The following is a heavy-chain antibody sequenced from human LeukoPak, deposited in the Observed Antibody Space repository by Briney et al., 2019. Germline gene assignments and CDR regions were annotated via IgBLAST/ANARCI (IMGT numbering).Heavy chain of an antibody. Sequence: GASVKVSCKASGYTFTGYYMHWVRQAPGQGLEWMGWINPNSGGTNYAQKFQGRVTMTRDTSISTAYMELSRLRSDDTAVYYCARVDLGYCSSTSCYDAFDIWGQGTMVTVSS. V-gene: IGHV1-2*02. J-gene: IGHJ3*02. CDR1: GYTFTGYY. CDR3: ARVDLGYCSSTSCYDAFDI. D-gene: IGHD2-2*01. CDR2: INPNSGGT.